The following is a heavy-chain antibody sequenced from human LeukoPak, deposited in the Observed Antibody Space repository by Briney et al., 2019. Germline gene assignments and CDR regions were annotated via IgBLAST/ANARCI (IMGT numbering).Heavy chain of an antibody. Sequence: SGTLSLTCGVSGGFTINGKWWSWVRQPPGKGLEWIGEINHSGSTNYNPSLKSRVTISVDTSKNQFSLKLTSVTAADTAVYYCARLGYSSSSVSDYWGQGTLVTVSS. J-gene: IGHJ4*02. CDR3: ARLGYSSSSVSDY. CDR1: GGFTINGKW. CDR2: INHSGST. V-gene: IGHV4-4*02. D-gene: IGHD6-6*01.